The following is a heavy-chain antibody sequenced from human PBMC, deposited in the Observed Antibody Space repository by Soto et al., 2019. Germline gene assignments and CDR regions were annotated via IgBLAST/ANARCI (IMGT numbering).Heavy chain of an antibody. V-gene: IGHV4-4*07. CDR2: IYTSGST. D-gene: IGHD5-18*01. J-gene: IGHJ6*02. CDR1: GGSISSYY. CDR3: ARDNLLHPYYGMDV. Sequence: PSETLSLTCTVSGGSISSYYWSWIRQPAGKGLEWIGRIYTSGSTNYNPSLKSRVTMSVDTSKNQFSLKLSSVTAADTAVYYCARDNLLHPYYGMDVWGQGTTVTVSS.